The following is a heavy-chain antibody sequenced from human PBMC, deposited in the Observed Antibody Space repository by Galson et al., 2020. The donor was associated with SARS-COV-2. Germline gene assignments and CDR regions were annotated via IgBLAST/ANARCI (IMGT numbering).Heavy chain of an antibody. D-gene: IGHD4-17*01. V-gene: IGHV4-59*13. CDR1: GGSISSYY. CDR3: ARVSPPHLDYGDYFYYGMDV. J-gene: IGHJ6*02. Sequence: SAPLSITCTVSGGSISSYYWSWIRQPPGKRLEWIGYIYYSGSTNYNPSLKSRVTISVDTSKNQFSLKLSSVTAADTAVYYCARVSPPHLDYGDYFYYGMDVWGQGTTVTVSS. CDR2: IYYSGST.